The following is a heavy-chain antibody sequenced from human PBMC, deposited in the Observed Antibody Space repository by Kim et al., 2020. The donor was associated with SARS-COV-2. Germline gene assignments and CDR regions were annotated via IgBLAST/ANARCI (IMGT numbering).Heavy chain of an antibody. CDR1: GFTFSSYD. CDR2: ISSSGSTI. CDR3: ARDVAFDWLPYYYYGMEV. J-gene: IGHJ6*04. D-gene: IGHD3-9*01. V-gene: IGHV3-48*03. Sequence: GGSLRLSCAASGFTFSSYDMNWVRQAPGKGLEWVSYISSSGSTIYYADSVKGRFTISRDNAKNSLYLQMNSLRAEDTAVYYCARDVAFDWLPYYYYGMEVWGEGTTVTVSS.